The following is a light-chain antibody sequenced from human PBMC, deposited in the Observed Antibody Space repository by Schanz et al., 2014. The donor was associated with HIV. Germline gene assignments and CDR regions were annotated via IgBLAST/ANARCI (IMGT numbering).Light chain of an antibody. CDR2: EVN. V-gene: IGLV2-8*01. CDR1: SRDIGSYNF. J-gene: IGLJ2*01. CDR3: ISYTSGTVL. Sequence: QSALTQPPSASGSPGQSVTISCTGTSRDIGSYNFVSWYQHHPAEPPKLIIYEVNKRPSGVPNRFSGSKSGNTASLTVSGLQPEDEADYYCISYTSGTVLFGGGAKVTVL.